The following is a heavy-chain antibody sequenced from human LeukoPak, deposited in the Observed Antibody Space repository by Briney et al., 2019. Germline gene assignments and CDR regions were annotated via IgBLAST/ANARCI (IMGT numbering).Heavy chain of an antibody. CDR2: VHLSGRT. CDR1: GGSISSTNW. J-gene: IGHJ4*02. Sequence: PSETLSLTCGVSGGSISSTNWWTWVRQPPGEGLERIGEVHLSGRTNYNPSLESRVTMSVDMSENHISLKLTSVTAADTAVYYCAREGGPYRPLDYSGQGTLVTVSS. V-gene: IGHV4-4*02. CDR3: AREGGPYRPLDY.